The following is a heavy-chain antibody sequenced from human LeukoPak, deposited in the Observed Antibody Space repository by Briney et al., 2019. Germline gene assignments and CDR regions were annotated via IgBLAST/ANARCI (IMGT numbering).Heavy chain of an antibody. CDR2: IIPIFGTA. Sequence: GASVNVSCKASGGTFSSYAISWVRHAPGQGLEWMGGIIPIFGTANYAQKFQGRVTITADKSTSTAYMELSSLRSEDTAVYYCARQGLHYDILTGYYRNDYYYGMDVWGKGTTVTVSS. CDR3: ARQGLHYDILTGYYRNDYYYGMDV. V-gene: IGHV1-69*06. D-gene: IGHD3-9*01. J-gene: IGHJ6*04. CDR1: GGTFSSYA.